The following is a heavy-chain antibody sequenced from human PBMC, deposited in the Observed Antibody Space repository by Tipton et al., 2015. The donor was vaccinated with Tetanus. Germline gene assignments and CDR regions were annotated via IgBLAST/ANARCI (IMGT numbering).Heavy chain of an antibody. D-gene: IGHD3-10*01. CDR1: GGSFSGNY. CDR3: AGDGEKIMTSDRRQRRATNYYYHYGLDV. J-gene: IGHJ6*02. CDR2: INHRGGT. V-gene: IGHV4-34*01. Sequence: TLSLTCDVSGGSFSGNYWSWIRQPPGKGLEWIGEINHRGGTMYNPSLKSRVTISVDTSKNQITLTLKSVTAADTALYYCAGDGEKIMTSDRRQRRATNYYYHYGLDVWGQGTTVTVSS.